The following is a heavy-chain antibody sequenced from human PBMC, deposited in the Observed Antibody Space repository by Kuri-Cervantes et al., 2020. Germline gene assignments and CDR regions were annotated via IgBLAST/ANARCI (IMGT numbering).Heavy chain of an antibody. CDR2: IYYSGST. CDR1: GGSISSSSYY. V-gene: IGHV4-61*01. CDR3: ASVVTPLHAFDI. D-gene: IGHD4-23*01. Sequence: SETLSLTCTVSGGSISSSSYYWSWIRQPPGKGLEWIGYIYYSGSTNYNPSLKSRVTISVDTSKNQFSLKLSSVTAADTAVYYCASVVTPLHAFDICGQGTMVTVSS. J-gene: IGHJ3*02.